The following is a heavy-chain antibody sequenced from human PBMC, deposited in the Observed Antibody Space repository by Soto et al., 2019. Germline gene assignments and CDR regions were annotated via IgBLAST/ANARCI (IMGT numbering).Heavy chain of an antibody. V-gene: IGHV3-30*18. D-gene: IGHD5-12*01. CDR3: AKDLFQWLELYYYYGMDV. CDR1: GFTFSSYG. CDR2: ISYDGSNK. Sequence: PGGSLRLSCAASGFTFSSYGMHWVRQAPGKGLEWVAVISYDGSNKYYADSVKGRFTISRDNSKNTLYLQMNSLRAEDTAVYYCAKDLFQWLELYYYYGMDVWGQGTTVTVSS. J-gene: IGHJ6*02.